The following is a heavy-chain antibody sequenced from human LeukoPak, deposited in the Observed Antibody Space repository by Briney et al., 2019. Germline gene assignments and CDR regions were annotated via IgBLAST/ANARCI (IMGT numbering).Heavy chain of an antibody. J-gene: IGHJ4*02. CDR1: GFTFSSYA. Sequence: GGSLRLSCAASGFTFSSYAMHWVRQAPGKGLEWVAVISYDGSNKYYADSVKGRFTISRDNSKNTLYLQMNSLRAEDTAVYYCARAYFDYWGQGTLVTVSS. CDR2: ISYDGSNK. V-gene: IGHV3-30-3*01. CDR3: ARAYFDY.